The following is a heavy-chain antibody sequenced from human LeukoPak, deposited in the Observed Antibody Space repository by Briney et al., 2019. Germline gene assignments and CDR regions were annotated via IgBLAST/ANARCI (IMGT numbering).Heavy chain of an antibody. V-gene: IGHV3-66*01. J-gene: IGHJ4*02. CDR2: IYSGGST. Sequence: GGSLRLSCAASEFSVGSNYMTWVRQAPGKGLEWVSLIYSGGSTYYADSVKGRFTISRDNSKNTLYLQMNSLRAEDTAVYYCARSLPSLGTYSGSYYGDYWGQGTLVTVSS. CDR1: EFSVGSNY. D-gene: IGHD1-26*01. CDR3: ARSLPSLGTYSGSYYGDY.